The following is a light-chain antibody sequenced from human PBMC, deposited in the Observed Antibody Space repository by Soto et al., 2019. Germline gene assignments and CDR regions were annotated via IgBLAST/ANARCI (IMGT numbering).Light chain of an antibody. Sequence: EIVLSQSPGTLSLSPGERATLSCRASQSVSSNYLAWYQQKPGQAPRLLIYGASSRATGVPDRFSGSGSGTDFTLTISRLEPEDFAVYYCQQYGILWTFGQGTMVDIK. V-gene: IGKV3-20*01. CDR1: QSVSSNY. CDR2: GAS. J-gene: IGKJ1*01. CDR3: QQYGILWT.